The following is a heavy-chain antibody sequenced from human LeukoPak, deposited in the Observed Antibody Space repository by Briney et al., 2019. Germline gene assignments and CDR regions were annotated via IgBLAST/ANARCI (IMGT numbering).Heavy chain of an antibody. CDR3: ARPRRITMVRGVRPGYMDV. D-gene: IGHD3-10*01. Sequence: SGGSLRLSCAASGFTFSSYWMSWVRQAPGKGLEWVSYISSSGSTIYYADSVKGRFTISRDNAKNSLYLQMNSLRAEDTAVYYCARPRRITMVRGVRPGYMDVWGKGTTVTVSS. CDR2: ISSSGSTI. V-gene: IGHV3-48*04. CDR1: GFTFSSYW. J-gene: IGHJ6*03.